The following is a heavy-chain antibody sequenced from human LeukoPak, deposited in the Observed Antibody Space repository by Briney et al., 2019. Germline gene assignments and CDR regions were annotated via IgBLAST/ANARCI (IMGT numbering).Heavy chain of an antibody. CDR1: GFSFYNAW. CDR3: ARDSNGPAF. CDR2: IYSGGGT. J-gene: IGHJ4*02. Sequence: GGSLRLSCATSGFSFYNAWMNWVRQAPGKGLEWVSVIYSGGGTFYSEFVKGRFTISRDYSKNTLYLQMNSLRADDTAVYYCARDSNGPAFWGQGTLVTVSS. D-gene: IGHD6-19*01. V-gene: IGHV3-53*01.